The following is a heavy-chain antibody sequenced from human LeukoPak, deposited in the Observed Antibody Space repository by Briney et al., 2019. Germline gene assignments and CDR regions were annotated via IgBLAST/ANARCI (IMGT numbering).Heavy chain of an antibody. CDR1: GFTFSSYW. CDR3: ARDMKLELPAYSGYYYGMDV. Sequence: GGSLRLSCAASGFTFSSYWMSWVRQAPGKGLEWVANINQDGNEKYYVDSVRGRFTISRDNAKNSLYLQMTGLRAEDTAVYYCARDMKLELPAYSGYYYGMDVWGQGTTVTVSS. CDR2: INQDGNEK. D-gene: IGHD1-7*01. J-gene: IGHJ6*02. V-gene: IGHV3-7*01.